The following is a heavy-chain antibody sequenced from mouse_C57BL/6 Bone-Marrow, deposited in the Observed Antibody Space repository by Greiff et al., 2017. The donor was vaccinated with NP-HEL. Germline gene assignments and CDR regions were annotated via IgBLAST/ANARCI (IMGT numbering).Heavy chain of an antibody. CDR3: ARSYYGSSYYYFDY. V-gene: IGHV1-64*01. J-gene: IGHJ2*01. Sequence: QVHVKQPGAELVKPGASVKLSCKASGYTFTSYWMHWVKQRPGQGLEWIGMIHPNSGSTNYNEKFKSKATLTVDKSSSTAYMQLSSLTSEDSAVYYCARSYYGSSYYYFDYWGQGTTLTVSS. D-gene: IGHD1-1*01. CDR1: GYTFTSYW. CDR2: IHPNSGST.